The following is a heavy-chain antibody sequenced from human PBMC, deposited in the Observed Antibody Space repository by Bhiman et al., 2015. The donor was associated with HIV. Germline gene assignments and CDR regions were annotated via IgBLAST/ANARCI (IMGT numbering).Heavy chain of an antibody. Sequence: EVQLVESGGGLVQPGGSLRLSCAASGFTFSDYWMTWVRQAPGKGLEWVANIKYDGSEKFYVDSVKGRFTISRDNAKNSLYLQMNSLRAEDTAVYFCARVAAAGNDYWGHGTLVTVSS. CDR3: ARVAAAGNDY. CDR2: IKYDGSEK. V-gene: IGHV3-7*01. CDR1: GFTFSDYW. D-gene: IGHD6-13*01. J-gene: IGHJ4*01.